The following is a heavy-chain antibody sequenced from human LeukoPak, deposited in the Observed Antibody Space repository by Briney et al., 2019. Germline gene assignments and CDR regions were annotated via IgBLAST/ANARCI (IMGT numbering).Heavy chain of an antibody. Sequence: SVEVTCKASGGTFSSYAISWVRQAPGQGLEWMGGIIPIFGTANYAQKFRGRVTITTDESTSTAYMELSSLRPEDTAVYYCARAQNWNYGYFQHWGQGTLVTVSS. CDR3: ARAQNWNYGYFQH. CDR1: GGTFSSYA. D-gene: IGHD1-7*01. CDR2: IIPIFGTA. J-gene: IGHJ1*01. V-gene: IGHV1-69*05.